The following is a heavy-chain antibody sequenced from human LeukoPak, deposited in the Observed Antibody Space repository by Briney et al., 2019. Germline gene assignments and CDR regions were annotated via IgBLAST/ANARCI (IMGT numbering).Heavy chain of an antibody. Sequence: GGSLRLSCATSGFTLSDHYIDWVRQAPGKGLEWVGRIRNKANSYSTEYAASVKCRFTISRDDSQNSLYLQMNSLKTEDTAVYYCARSYCSSTNCYGLDYFDYWGQGTLVTVSS. CDR1: GFTLSDHY. CDR2: IRNKANSYST. CDR3: ARSYCSSTNCYGLDYFDY. J-gene: IGHJ4*02. V-gene: IGHV3-72*01. D-gene: IGHD2-2*01.